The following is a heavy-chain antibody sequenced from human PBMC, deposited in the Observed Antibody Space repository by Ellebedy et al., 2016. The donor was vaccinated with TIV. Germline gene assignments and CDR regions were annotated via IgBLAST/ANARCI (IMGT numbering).Heavy chain of an antibody. J-gene: IGHJ3*01. Sequence: PGGSLRLSCVGSGFKFYDHAMHWVRQVPGKGLEWVASITWSSDNVAYAESVEGRFTISGELARNNLYLDMTSLRNEDTALYFCVMSTADRDDVFHDWGQGTMVTVSS. V-gene: IGHV3-9*01. D-gene: IGHD1-1*01. CDR2: ITWSSDNV. CDR1: GFKFYDHA. CDR3: VMSTADRDDVFHD.